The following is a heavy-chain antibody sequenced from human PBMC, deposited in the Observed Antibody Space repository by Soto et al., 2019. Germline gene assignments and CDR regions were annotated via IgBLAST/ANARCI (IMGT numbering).Heavy chain of an antibody. CDR3: ARGCYGSGSYYNVDWFDP. CDR2: IYYRGST. J-gene: IGHJ5*02. D-gene: IGHD3-10*01. Sequence: QVQLQESGPGLVKPSETLSLTCTVSGGSVSSGSYYWSWIRQPPGQGLEWIGYIYYRGSTNYNTSLKSRVTISVDTSKNQFSLKMSSVTAADTAVYYCARGCYGSGSYYNVDWFDPWGQGTLVTVSP. CDR1: GGSVSSGSYY. V-gene: IGHV4-61*01.